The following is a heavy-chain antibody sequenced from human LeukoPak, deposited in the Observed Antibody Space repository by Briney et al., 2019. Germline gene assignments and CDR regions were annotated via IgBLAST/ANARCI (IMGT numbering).Heavy chain of an antibody. J-gene: IGHJ4*02. Sequence: GGSLRLSCAASGFTFSRDWMSWVRQAPGKGLEWVANINQDGSEKDYVDSVQGRFTISRDNAKNSFFLQMSSLGAEDTAVDYCVRDVNWGYFDFWGQGALVTVSS. D-gene: IGHD7-27*01. CDR3: VRDVNWGYFDF. CDR1: GFTFSRDW. V-gene: IGHV3-7*01. CDR2: INQDGSEK.